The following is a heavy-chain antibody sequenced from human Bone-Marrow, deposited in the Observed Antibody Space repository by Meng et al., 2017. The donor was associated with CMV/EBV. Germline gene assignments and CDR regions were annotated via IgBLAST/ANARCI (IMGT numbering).Heavy chain of an antibody. D-gene: IGHD6-6*01. J-gene: IGHJ3*01. CDR2: IKQDGNEK. CDR1: GFTFSDYY. Sequence: GESLKISCAASGFTFSDYYMSWIRQAPGKGLEWVANIKQDGNEKYYVDSVKGRFTISRDNAKNSLYLQMNSLRAEDTAVYYCARLSSSDDAFDVWGQGTMVTVSS. CDR3: ARLSSSDDAFDV. V-gene: IGHV3-7*01.